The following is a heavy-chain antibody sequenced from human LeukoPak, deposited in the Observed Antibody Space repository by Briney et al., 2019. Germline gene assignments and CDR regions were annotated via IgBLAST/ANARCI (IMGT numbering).Heavy chain of an antibody. CDR1: CGSISSYY. D-gene: IGHD5-18*01. Sequence: SETLSLTCTVSCGSISSYYWSWIRQPPGKGLEWIGYIYYSGSTNYNPSLKSRVTISVDTSKNQFSLKLSSVAAADTAVYYCARVDSYGSAFDYWGQGTLVTVSS. CDR3: ARVDSYGSAFDY. CDR2: IYYSGST. J-gene: IGHJ4*02. V-gene: IGHV4-59*01.